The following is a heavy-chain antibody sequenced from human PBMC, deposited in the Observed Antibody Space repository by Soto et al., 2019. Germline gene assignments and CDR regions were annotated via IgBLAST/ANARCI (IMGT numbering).Heavy chain of an antibody. J-gene: IGHJ5*01. V-gene: IGHV1-18*01. CDR2: ISGYDGNT. D-gene: IGHD3-10*01. CDR3: AREKWFGQTPFDS. Sequence: ASVKVSCKASGFTLNDFGVSWVRQAPGQGLEWMGWISGYDGNTNFAQKYEGRVTMTIDSSTSTAYMELRNLRSDDTAMYYCAREKWFGQTPFDSWGEGTLVTFSS. CDR1: GFTLNDFG.